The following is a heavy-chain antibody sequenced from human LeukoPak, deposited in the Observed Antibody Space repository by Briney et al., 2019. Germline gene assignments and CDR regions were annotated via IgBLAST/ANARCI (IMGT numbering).Heavy chain of an antibody. CDR1: GFTFSNYW. V-gene: IGHV3-7*01. D-gene: IGHD3-3*01. CDR3: ARDNGVVHGVYYMDV. Sequence: PGGSLRLSCAASGFTFSNYWMTWLRQAPGTGLEWVPDIKQDGSEKLYVNSVRGRFTISRDNAKMSLFLQMNSLRAEDTAVYYCARDNGVVHGVYYMDVWGKGTTVTVS. J-gene: IGHJ6*03. CDR2: IKQDGSEK.